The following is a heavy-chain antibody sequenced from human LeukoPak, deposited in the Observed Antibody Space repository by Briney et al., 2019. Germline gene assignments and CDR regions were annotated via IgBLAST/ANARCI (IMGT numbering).Heavy chain of an antibody. CDR3: ARRNRDSSGYYYYYYMDV. Sequence: ETLSLTCTVSGGSISSHYWSWIRQPPGKGLEWIGYIYYSGSTNYNPSLTSRVTISVDTSKNQFSLKLSSVTVADTAVYYCARRNRDSSGYYYYYYMDVWGKGTTVIVSS. D-gene: IGHD3-22*01. J-gene: IGHJ6*03. CDR1: GGSISSHY. CDR2: IYYSGST. V-gene: IGHV4-59*11.